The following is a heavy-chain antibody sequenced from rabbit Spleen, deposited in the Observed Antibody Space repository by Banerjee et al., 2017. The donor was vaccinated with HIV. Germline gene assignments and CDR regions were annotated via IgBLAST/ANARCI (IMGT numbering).Heavy chain of an antibody. CDR2: IYPDFGNT. Sequence: QQQLVESGGNLVTLGGSLKLSCKASGIDFSNGGISWVRQAPGKGLEWIAYIYPDFGNTHYANWVNGRFSISRENAQNTVSLQMTSLTAADTATYFCARDGAGGSYFALWGPGTLVTVS. D-gene: IGHD8-1*01. J-gene: IGHJ4*01. CDR1: GIDFSNGG. CDR3: ARDGAGGSYFAL. V-gene: IGHV1S47*01.